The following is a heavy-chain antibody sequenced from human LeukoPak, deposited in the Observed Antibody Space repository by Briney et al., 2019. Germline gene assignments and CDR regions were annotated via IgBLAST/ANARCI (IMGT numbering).Heavy chain of an antibody. J-gene: IGHJ5*02. D-gene: IGHD3-16*02. CDR3: ARAPKPRDYDYVWGAYRPNWFNP. Sequence: SETLSLTCTVSGGSISSSSYYWGWIRQPPGKGLEWIGSIYYSGSTYYNPSLKSRLNISVDTSKNQFSLKLTSVTAADTAVYYCARAPKPRDYDYVWGAYRPNWFNPWGRGTLVTVSS. CDR2: IYYSGST. CDR1: GGSISSSSYY. V-gene: IGHV4-39*07.